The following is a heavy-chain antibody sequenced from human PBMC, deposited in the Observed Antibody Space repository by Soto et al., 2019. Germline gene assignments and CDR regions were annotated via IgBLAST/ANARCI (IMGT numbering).Heavy chain of an antibody. D-gene: IGHD2-15*01. V-gene: IGHV4-34*01. Sequence: SETLSLTCVVYGGSFSGYYWSWIRQPPEKGLEWIGEINHSGSTNYNPSLKSRVTISVDTSKNQFSLKLSSVTAADTAVYYCARAFRPAPRRLYYYYYMDVWGKGTTVTVSS. CDR2: INHSGST. J-gene: IGHJ6*03. CDR3: ARAFRPAPRRLYYYYYMDV. CDR1: GGSFSGYY.